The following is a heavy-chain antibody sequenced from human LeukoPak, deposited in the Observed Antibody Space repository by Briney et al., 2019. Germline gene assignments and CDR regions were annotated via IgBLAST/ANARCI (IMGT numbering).Heavy chain of an antibody. CDR2: VNPTAGSR. J-gene: IGHJ4*02. CDR1: GHTFTDYY. V-gene: IGHV1-46*03. CDR3: ARDLTN. Sequence: GASVKVSCRASGHTFTDYYLHWVRQAPGQGLQWMGMVNPTAGSRAYAQDFQDRVTMTRDTSTSTVYMELYSLRSEDTAMYYCARDLTNWGQRTLVTVSS.